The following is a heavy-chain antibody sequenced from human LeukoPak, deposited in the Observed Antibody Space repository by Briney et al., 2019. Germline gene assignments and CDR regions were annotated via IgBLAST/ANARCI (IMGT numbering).Heavy chain of an antibody. CDR3: ARACGYSGYEADYYGMDV. D-gene: IGHD5-12*01. CDR1: GGSISSYY. Sequence: SETLSLTCTVSGGSISSYYWSWIRQPAGKGLEWIGRIYTSGSTNYNPSLKSRVTMSVDTSKNQFSLKLSSVTAADTAVYYCARACGYSGYEADYYGMDVWGQGTTVTVSS. J-gene: IGHJ6*02. V-gene: IGHV4-4*07. CDR2: IYTSGST.